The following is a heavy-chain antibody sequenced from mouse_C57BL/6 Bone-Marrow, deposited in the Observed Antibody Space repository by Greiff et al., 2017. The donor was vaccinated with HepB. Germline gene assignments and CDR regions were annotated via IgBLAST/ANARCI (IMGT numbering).Heavy chain of an antibody. D-gene: IGHD1-1*01. V-gene: IGHV1-54*01. CDR2: INPGSGGT. J-gene: IGHJ2*01. CDR1: GYAFTNYL. CDR3: ARYGLLPFDY. Sequence: VQLVESGAELVRPGTSVKVSCKASGYAFTNYLIEWVKQRPGQGLEWIGVINPGSGGTNYNEKFKGKATLTADKSSSTAYMQLSSLTSEDSAVYFCARYGLLPFDYWGQGTTLTVSS.